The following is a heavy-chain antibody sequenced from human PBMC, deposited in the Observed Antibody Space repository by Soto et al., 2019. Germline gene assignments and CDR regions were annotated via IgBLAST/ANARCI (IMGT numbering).Heavy chain of an antibody. CDR3: ARDRSNSPDYFDY. D-gene: IGHD6-6*01. V-gene: IGHV4-4*08. Sequence: SETLSLSCTVSGGSISSYYWSWIRQPPGKGLEWTGHIYYIGITDYNPSLKSRLTISIDTSKNQFSLELTSVSAADTAVYYCARDRSNSPDYFDYWGQGTLVTVSS. CDR2: IYYIGIT. CDR1: GGSISSYY. J-gene: IGHJ4*02.